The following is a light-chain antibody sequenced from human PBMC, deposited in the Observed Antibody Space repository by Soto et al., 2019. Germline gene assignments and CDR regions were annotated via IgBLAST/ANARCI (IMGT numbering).Light chain of an antibody. V-gene: IGLV2-14*03. CDR3: SSYTSSTIYG. CDR1: SSDVGSYKY. CDR2: DVS. Sequence: QSALTQPASVSGSPGQSITISCTGTSSDVGSYKYVSWYQQHPGKAPKLIIYDVSYRPSGVSYRFSGSKSGNTASLTISGLQAEDEADYYCSSYTSSTIYGFGTVTKLTVL. J-gene: IGLJ1*01.